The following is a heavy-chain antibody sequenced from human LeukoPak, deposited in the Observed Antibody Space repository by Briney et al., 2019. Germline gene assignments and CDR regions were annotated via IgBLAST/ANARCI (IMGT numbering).Heavy chain of an antibody. J-gene: IGHJ4*02. V-gene: IGHV4-34*01. CDR3: ARAINYGSGSYYFDY. Sequence: KASETLSLTCTVSGGSFGGYYWTWIRQFPRKGLEWIAEINYGRNTNYNPSLVRRVTISADTSTNQVSLKLSSLTAADTAIYYCARAINYGSGSYYFDYWGQGTLVAVSS. CDR1: GGSFGGYY. CDR2: INYGRNT. D-gene: IGHD3-10*01.